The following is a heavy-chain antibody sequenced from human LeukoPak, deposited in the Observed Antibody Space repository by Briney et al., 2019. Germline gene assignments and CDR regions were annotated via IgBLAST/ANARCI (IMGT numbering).Heavy chain of an antibody. CDR3: ARDLENYGSGSYYLN. Sequence: ASVKVSCKASGYTFTSYDINWVRQATGQGLEWMGWMNPNSGNTGYAQKFQGRVTMTRNTSISTAYMELSRLRSDDTAVYYCARDLENYGSGSYYLNWGQGTLVTVSS. V-gene: IGHV1-8*01. J-gene: IGHJ4*02. CDR2: MNPNSGNT. CDR1: GYTFTSYD. D-gene: IGHD3-10*01.